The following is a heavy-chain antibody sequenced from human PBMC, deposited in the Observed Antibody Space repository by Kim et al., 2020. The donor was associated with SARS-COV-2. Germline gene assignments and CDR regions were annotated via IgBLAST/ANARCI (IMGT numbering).Heavy chain of an antibody. Sequence: NYGQTFQGRVTRTRERSINTVYLEVTSLKFDDTVVYYCAREGAAGTRGLDVWGQGTLVTVSS. CDR3: AREGAAGTRGLDV. D-gene: IGHD1-1*01. J-gene: IGHJ3*01. V-gene: IGHV1-2*01.